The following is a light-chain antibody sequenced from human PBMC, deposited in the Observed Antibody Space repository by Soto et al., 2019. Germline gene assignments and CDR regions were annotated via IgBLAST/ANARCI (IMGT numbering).Light chain of an antibody. J-gene: IGLJ1*01. CDR2: SFN. V-gene: IGLV1-40*01. Sequence: QSVLTQPPSVSGAPGQTVTISCTGSRSNIGAGYDIHWYQFLPGTAPKLLLYSFNKRPSGIPDRFSGSKSGTSASLAITGLQPEDEADYYCQSYDDSLSGSGVFGTGTKVTDL. CDR3: QSYDDSLSGSGV. CDR1: RSNIGAGYD.